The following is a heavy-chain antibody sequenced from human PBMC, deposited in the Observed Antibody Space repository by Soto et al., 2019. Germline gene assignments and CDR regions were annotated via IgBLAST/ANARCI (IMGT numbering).Heavy chain of an antibody. CDR3: ARGEGATFFDY. D-gene: IGHD1-26*01. V-gene: IGHV4-59*01. CDR1: GGSISGYY. J-gene: IGHJ4*02. Sequence: PSETLSLTCTISGGSISGYYWTWIRQPPGKGLEWIGYIYYSGSTNYNPSLKSRVTISVDTSKNQFSLKLSSVTAADTAVYYCARGEGATFFDYWGQGTLVTVSS. CDR2: IYYSGST.